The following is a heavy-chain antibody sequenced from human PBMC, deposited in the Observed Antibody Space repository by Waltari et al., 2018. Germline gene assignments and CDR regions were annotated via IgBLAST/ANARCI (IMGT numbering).Heavy chain of an antibody. CDR3: ARAVLYCGGDCPFDY. J-gene: IGHJ4*03. D-gene: IGHD2-21*01. V-gene: IGHV1-2*02. Sequence: QVQLVQAGAEVKKPGASVKVSCKASGYTFTGYYMHWVRQAPGQGLEWMGWINPNSGGTNYAQKFQGRVTMTRDTSISTAYMELSRLRSDDTAVYYCARAVLYCGGDCPFDYWGQGTMVTVSS. CDR1: GYTFTGYY. CDR2: INPNSGGT.